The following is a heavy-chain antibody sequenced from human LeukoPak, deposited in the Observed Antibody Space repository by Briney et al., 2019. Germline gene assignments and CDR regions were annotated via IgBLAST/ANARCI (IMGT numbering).Heavy chain of an antibody. Sequence: PGGSLRLSCAASGFTFSGSAMHWVRQAPGKGLEWVGRIRSKANSYATAYAASVKGRFPISKNDSKNTAYLQINRLKTEDTAVYYCTARGRLELQTYYYMDVWGKGTTVTISS. J-gene: IGHJ6*03. CDR2: IRSKANSYAT. V-gene: IGHV3-73*01. CDR3: TARGRLELQTYYYMDV. CDR1: GFTFSGSA. D-gene: IGHD1-26*01.